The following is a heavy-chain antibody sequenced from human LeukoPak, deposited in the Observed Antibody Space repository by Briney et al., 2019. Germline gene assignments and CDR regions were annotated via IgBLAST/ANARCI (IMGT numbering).Heavy chain of an antibody. D-gene: IGHD2-15*01. CDR3: ARGGLYCSGGSCPLWFDP. CDR1: GGSFSGYY. J-gene: IGHJ5*02. V-gene: IGHV4-34*01. CDR2: INHSGST. Sequence: PSETLSLTCAVYGGSFSGYYWSWIRQPPGKGLEWIGEINHSGSTNYNPSLKSRVTISVDTSKNQFSLKLSSVTAADTAVYYCARGGLYCSGGSCPLWFDPWGQGTLVTVSS.